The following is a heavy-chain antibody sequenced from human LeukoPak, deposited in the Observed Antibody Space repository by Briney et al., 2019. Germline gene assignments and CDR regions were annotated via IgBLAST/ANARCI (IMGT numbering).Heavy chain of an antibody. Sequence: ETLSLTCTVSGGSISSYYWSWIRQPAGKGLEWIGRIYTSGSTNYNPSLKSRVTMSVDTSKNQFSLKLSSVTAADTAVYYCARSTKAAGTPAYFDYWGQGTLVTVSS. CDR2: IYTSGST. V-gene: IGHV4-4*07. CDR3: ARSTKAAGTPAYFDY. D-gene: IGHD6-19*01. CDR1: GGSISSYY. J-gene: IGHJ4*02.